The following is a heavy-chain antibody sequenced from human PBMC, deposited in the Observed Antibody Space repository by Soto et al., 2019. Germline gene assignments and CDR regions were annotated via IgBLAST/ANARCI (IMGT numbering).Heavy chain of an antibody. CDR3: AKDLSGSYAFDI. CDR1: GFTFSSYA. J-gene: IGHJ3*02. Sequence: GGSLRLSCAASGFTFSSYAMSWVRQAPGKGLEWVSVISGSGGSTYYADSVKGRFTISRDNSKNTLYLQMNSLRAEDTAVYYCAKDLSGSYAFDIWGQGTMVTVSS. V-gene: IGHV3-23*01. CDR2: ISGSGGST. D-gene: IGHD1-26*01.